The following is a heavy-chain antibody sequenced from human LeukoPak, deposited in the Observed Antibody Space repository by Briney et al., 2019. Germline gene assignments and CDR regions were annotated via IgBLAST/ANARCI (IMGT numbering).Heavy chain of an antibody. Sequence: PGGSLRLSCAASGFTFNSYAMSWVRQAPWERLQWVSGISDSGGNTYYADSVKGRFTISRDNSKNTLYLQMNSLRAEDTAVYYCAKDYDFWSGYVDYWGQGTLVTVSS. CDR3: AKDYDFWSGYVDY. J-gene: IGHJ4*02. D-gene: IGHD3-3*01. CDR1: GFTFNSYA. CDR2: ISDSGGNT. V-gene: IGHV3-23*01.